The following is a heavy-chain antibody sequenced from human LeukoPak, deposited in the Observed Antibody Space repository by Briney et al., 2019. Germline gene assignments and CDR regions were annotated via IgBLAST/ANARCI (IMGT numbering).Heavy chain of an antibody. CDR2: SSYTGST. V-gene: IGHV4-59*01. J-gene: IGHJ6*02. CDR1: GGSISSNY. CDR3: AKVSGGGLYYDGMDV. Sequence: SETLSLTCTVSGGSISSNYWSWIRQPPGKGLEWVTYSSYTGSTNYNPSLKSRVTISVDTSKNQFSLRLRSVTAADTAVYYCAKVSGGGLYYDGMDVWGQGTTVTVSS. D-gene: IGHD1-14*01.